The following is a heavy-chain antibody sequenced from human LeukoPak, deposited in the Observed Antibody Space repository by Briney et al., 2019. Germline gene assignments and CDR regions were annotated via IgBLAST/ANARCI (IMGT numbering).Heavy chain of an antibody. CDR2: IDHGGST. CDR3: ARSGFGATNIYSYFDY. Sequence: SETLSLTCTVSGGSFSSYYWTWIRQPPGKGLEWIGYIDHGGSTNYNPSLRSRVSISSDTSKIQFSLELTSVTAADTAVYYCARSGFGATNIYSYFDYWGQGTLVTVSS. D-gene: IGHD1-26*01. J-gene: IGHJ4*02. V-gene: IGHV4-59*01. CDR1: GGSFSSYY.